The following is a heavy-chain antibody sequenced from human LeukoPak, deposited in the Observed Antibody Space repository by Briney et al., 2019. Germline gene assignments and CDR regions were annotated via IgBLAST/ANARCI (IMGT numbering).Heavy chain of an antibody. CDR3: ARLDSVSEGDY. CDR2: IYYSGST. J-gene: IGHJ4*02. CDR1: GGSISSRSYY. D-gene: IGHD2-2*03. Sequence: SETLSLTCTVSGGSISSRSYYWGWIRKPPGKGLEWIGNIYYSGSTYYNPSLKSRVTISVDTSKNQFSLKLSSVTAADTAVYYCARLDSVSEGDYWGQGTLVTVSS. V-gene: IGHV4-39*01.